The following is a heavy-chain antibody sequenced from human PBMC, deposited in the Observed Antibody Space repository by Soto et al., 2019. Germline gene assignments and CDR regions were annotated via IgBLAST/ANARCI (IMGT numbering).Heavy chain of an antibody. CDR3: ARGAAAGYSYFYYMDV. CDR1: GYGFSNYV. CDR2: VDPDNVHT. J-gene: IGHJ6*03. D-gene: IGHD6-13*01. V-gene: IGHV1-18*01. Sequence: QVQLVQSGPEVKKPGASVKVSCKASGYGFSNYVVTWVRQAPGQGLEWVGRVDPDNVHTKYAQRFQGRVTMTTDTATNPAYMELRSLRSDDTAVYYCARGAAAGYSYFYYMDVWGKGTTVTVSS.